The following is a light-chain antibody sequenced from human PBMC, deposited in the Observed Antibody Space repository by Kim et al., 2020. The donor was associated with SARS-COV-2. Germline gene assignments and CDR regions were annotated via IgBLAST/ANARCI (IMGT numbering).Light chain of an antibody. CDR2: EDD. V-gene: IGLV6-57*03. CDR1: SGSIDDNY. CDR3: QSYNRDNVI. J-gene: IGLJ2*01. Sequence: GNTGTISCPRGSGSIDDNYVPWYQQRPGSVTTTVIYEDDQRPSGVSDRFSGSIDNSSNSASLTISGLRTEDEADYYCQSYNRDNVIFGGGTQLTVL.